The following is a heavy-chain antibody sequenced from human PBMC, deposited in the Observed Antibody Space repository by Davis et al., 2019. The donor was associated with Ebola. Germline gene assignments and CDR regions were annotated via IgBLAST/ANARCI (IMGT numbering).Heavy chain of an antibody. D-gene: IGHD1-1*01. CDR1: GFPFRSHR. V-gene: IGHV3-21*01. CDR3: EPELRNGDAYYYYGMDV. Sequence: ESLKTPCAAPGFPFRSHRMNWVRQDPGKGLEWVSSISSSSSYIYYADSVKGRFTLPRDNAKNTLYLQMNSLRAEDTAVYYCEPELRNGDAYYYYGMDVWGKGTTVTVSS. CDR2: ISSSSSYI. J-gene: IGHJ6*04.